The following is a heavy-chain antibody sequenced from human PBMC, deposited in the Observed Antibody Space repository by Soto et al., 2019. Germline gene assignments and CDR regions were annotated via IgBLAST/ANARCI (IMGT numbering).Heavy chain of an antibody. CDR3: VKEASGWKSRGSFDL. J-gene: IGHJ3*01. Sequence: GSLRLSCAASGFTFSTYSMNWVRQAPGKGLEWVSSITRSSSYTYYADSVKGRFTISRDNAKNSMYLQMNSLRAEDTAVYYCVKEASGWKSRGSFDLWGRGTMVTVSS. CDR2: ITRSSSYT. D-gene: IGHD6-19*01. CDR1: GFTFSTYS. V-gene: IGHV3-21*01.